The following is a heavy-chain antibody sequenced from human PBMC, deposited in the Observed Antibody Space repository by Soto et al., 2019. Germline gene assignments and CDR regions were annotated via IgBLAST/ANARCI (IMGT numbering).Heavy chain of an antibody. V-gene: IGHV3-7*01. J-gene: IGHJ4*02. CDR3: ARDEAAQYYFDY. CDR2: IKQDGNEK. CDR1: GFTFSDYW. D-gene: IGHD6-13*01. Sequence: PGGSLRLSCAVSGFTFSDYWMSWVRQAPGKGLEWVANIKQDGNEKYYVDSVKGRFTISRDNAKNTLYLQMNSLRAEDTAVYYCARDEAAQYYFDYWGQGTLVTVSS.